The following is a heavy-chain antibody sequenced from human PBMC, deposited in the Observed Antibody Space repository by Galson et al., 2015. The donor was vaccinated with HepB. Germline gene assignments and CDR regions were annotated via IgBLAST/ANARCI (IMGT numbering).Heavy chain of an antibody. V-gene: IGHV4-31*03. D-gene: IGHD2-2*02. CDR2: IYYSGST. CDR1: GGSISSGGYY. J-gene: IGHJ5*02. Sequence: TLSLTCTVSGGSISSGGYYWSWIRQHPGKGLEWIGYIYYSGSTYYNPSLKSRVTISVDTSKNQFSLKLSSVTAADTAVYYCAREGPPVGYCSSTSCYTGWFDPWGQGTLVTVSS. CDR3: AREGPPVGYCSSTSCYTGWFDP.